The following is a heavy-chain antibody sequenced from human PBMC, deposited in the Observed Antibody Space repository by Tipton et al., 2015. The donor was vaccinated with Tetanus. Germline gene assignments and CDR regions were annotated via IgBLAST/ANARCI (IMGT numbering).Heavy chain of an antibody. V-gene: IGHV5-51*01. CDR1: GYTFTNFW. D-gene: IGHD3-10*01. Sequence: QLVQSGAEVKKPGESLKISCKTSGYTFTNFWIGWVRQMPGKGLEWMGIIYPGDSRVIYSPSFQGHVTISADKSITTAYLPWSSLQASDTAMYFCARTGSPFDYWGQGTPITVSS. CDR2: IYPGDSRV. J-gene: IGHJ4*02. CDR3: ARTGSPFDY.